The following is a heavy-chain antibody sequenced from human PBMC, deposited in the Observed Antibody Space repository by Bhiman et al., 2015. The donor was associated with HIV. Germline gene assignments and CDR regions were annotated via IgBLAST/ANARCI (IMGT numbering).Heavy chain of an antibody. J-gene: IGHJ3*02. V-gene: IGHV3-33*01. CDR1: GFSFSNYG. D-gene: IGHD2/OR15-2a*01. CDR3: SRDPLGAQYSAI. Sequence: QVQVVESGGGVVQPGRSLRLSCAASGFSFSNYGMHWVRQAPGKGLEWVAAIWYDGSNKHYADSVKGRFTISRDNSKKMVYLQMNSLRIDDTAVYYCSRDPLGAQYSAIWGQGTMVTVSS. CDR2: IWYDGSNK.